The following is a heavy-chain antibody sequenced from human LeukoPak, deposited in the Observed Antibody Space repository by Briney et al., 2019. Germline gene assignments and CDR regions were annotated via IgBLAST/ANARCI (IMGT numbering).Heavy chain of an antibody. D-gene: IGHD2-2*01. CDR1: GYSFTSYW. CDR3: ARQERFSSTSCYPLDP. Sequence: GESLKISCKGSGYSFTSYWIGWVRQMPGKGLEWMGIIYPGDSDTRYSPSFQGQVTISADKSISTAYLQWSSLKASDTAMYYCARQERFSSTSCYPLDPWGQGTLVTVSS. CDR2: IYPGDSDT. V-gene: IGHV5-51*01. J-gene: IGHJ5*02.